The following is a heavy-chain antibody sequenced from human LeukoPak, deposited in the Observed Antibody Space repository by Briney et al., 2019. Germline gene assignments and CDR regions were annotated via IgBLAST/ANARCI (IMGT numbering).Heavy chain of an antibody. J-gene: IGHJ4*02. Sequence: GGSLTLSCTASGFTFSSYWMSWVRQAAGKGLEWVANVNQDGSKQYYADSVKGRFTTSRDNAKNSLYLQMNSLRAEDTAVYYCARVSGSYGYFDYWGQGTLVTVSS. CDR2: VNQDGSKQ. V-gene: IGHV3-7*04. CDR1: GFTFSSYW. D-gene: IGHD1-26*01. CDR3: ARVSGSYGYFDY.